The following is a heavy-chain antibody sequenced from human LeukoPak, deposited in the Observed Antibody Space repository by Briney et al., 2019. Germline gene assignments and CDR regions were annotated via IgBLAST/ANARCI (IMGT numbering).Heavy chain of an antibody. V-gene: IGHV4-59*01. J-gene: IGHJ6*03. CDR3: ARPGYYYYMDV. CDR1: GGSISSYY. Sequence: SETLSLTCTVSGGSISSYYWSWIRQPPGKGLEWIGYIYYSGSTNYNPSLKSRVTISVDTSKNQFSLKLSSVTAADTAVYYCARPGYYYYMDVWGKGTTVTVS. CDR2: IYYSGST.